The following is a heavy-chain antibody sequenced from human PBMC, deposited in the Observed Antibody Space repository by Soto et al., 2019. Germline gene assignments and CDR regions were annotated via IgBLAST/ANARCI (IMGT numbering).Heavy chain of an antibody. CDR3: ARDLHTMAPREYYFDY. Sequence: NPGGSLRLSCAASGFTFSSYSMNWVRQAPGKGLEWVSSISSSSSYIYYADSVKGRFTISRDNAKNSLYLQMNSLRAEDTAVYYCARDLHTMAPREYYFDYWGQGTLVTVSS. CDR2: ISSSSSYI. V-gene: IGHV3-21*01. D-gene: IGHD3-10*01. J-gene: IGHJ4*02. CDR1: GFTFSSYS.